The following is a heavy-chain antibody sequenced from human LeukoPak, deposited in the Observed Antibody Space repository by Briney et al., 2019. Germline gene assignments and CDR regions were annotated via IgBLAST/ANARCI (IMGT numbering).Heavy chain of an antibody. J-gene: IGHJ4*02. CDR1: GFTFSTYA. Sequence: GGSLRLSCAASGFTFSTYAMGWVRQAPGEGLRWVSSISGNGVTTYYADSVKGRFTISRDNSKNTLYLQMNSLRAEDTASYYCAKALYGGNTVWGQGTLVTVSS. CDR3: AKALYGGNTV. V-gene: IGHV3-23*01. D-gene: IGHD4-23*01. CDR2: ISGNGVTT.